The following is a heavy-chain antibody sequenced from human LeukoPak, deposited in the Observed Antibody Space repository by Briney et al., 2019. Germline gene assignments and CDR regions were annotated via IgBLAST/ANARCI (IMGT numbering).Heavy chain of an antibody. Sequence: GGSLRLSCAASGFTFSSHWMSWVRQAPGKGLEWVANIKQDGSEKYYVDSVKGRFTISRDNAKNSLYLQMNSLRTEDTAVYYCAREPIYCSGGSCYRWFDPWGQGTLVTVSS. D-gene: IGHD2-15*01. CDR2: IKQDGSEK. CDR3: AREPIYCSGGSCYRWFDP. V-gene: IGHV3-7*01. J-gene: IGHJ5*02. CDR1: GFTFSSHW.